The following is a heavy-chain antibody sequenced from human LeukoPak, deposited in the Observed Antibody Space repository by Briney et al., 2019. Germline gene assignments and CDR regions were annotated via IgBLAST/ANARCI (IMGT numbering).Heavy chain of an antibody. D-gene: IGHD2-2*01. CDR3: AKDREVVPAAMLDY. Sequence: GGSLRLSCAASGFTFDDYAMHWVRQAPGKGLEWVAFIRYDGSNKYYADSVKGRFTISRDNSKNTLYLQMNSLRAEDTAVYYCAKDREVVPAAMLDYWGQGTLVTVSS. J-gene: IGHJ4*02. CDR1: GFTFDDYA. V-gene: IGHV3-30*02. CDR2: IRYDGSNK.